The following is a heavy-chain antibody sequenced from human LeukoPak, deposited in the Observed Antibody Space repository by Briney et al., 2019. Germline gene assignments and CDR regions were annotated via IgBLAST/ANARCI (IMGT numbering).Heavy chain of an antibody. J-gene: IGHJ4*02. D-gene: IGHD4-23*01. Sequence: PSETLSLTCTVSGGSISSYYWSWIRQPPGKGLEWIGYIYYSGSTNYNPSLKSRVTISVDTSKNQFSLKLSSVTAADTAVYYCARNYGGNSGFDYWGQRTLVTVSS. CDR2: IYYSGST. V-gene: IGHV4-59*01. CDR3: ARNYGGNSGFDY. CDR1: GGSISSYY.